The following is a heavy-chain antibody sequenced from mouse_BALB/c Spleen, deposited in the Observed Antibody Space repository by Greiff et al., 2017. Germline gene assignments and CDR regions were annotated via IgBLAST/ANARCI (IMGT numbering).Heavy chain of an antibody. V-gene: IGHV3-8*02. CDR2: ISYSGST. CDR3: ARYRSIYDGSYSSMDD. Sequence: DVKLQESGPSLVKPSQTLSLTCSVTGDSITSGYWNWIRKFPGNKLEYMGYISYSGSTYYNPSLKSRISITRDTSKNQYYLQLNSVTTEDTATYYCARYRSIYDGSYSSMDDWGQGTSVTVSS. D-gene: IGHD2-3*01. J-gene: IGHJ4*01. CDR1: GDSITSGY.